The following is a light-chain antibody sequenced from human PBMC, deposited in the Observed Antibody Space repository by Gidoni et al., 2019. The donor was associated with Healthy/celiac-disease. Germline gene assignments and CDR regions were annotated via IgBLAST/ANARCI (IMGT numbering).Light chain of an antibody. V-gene: IGLV2-11*01. CDR2: DVS. CDR1: SSAVGGYNY. J-gene: IGLJ3*02. CDR3: CSYAGSYPWV. Sequence: QSALTQPRPVSGSPGHSVTISCTGTSSAVGGYNYVSWDQQHPGKAPKLMIYDVSKRPAGVPDRFSGSKSGNTASLTISGLQAEDEADYYCCSYAGSYPWVFGGGTKLTVL.